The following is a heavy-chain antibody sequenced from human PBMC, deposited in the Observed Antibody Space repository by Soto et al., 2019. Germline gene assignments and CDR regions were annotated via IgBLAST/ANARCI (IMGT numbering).Heavy chain of an antibody. V-gene: IGHV3-23*01. CDR1: GFAFSFYS. J-gene: IGHJ4*02. Sequence: EVVLLESGGGLVQPGGSLRLSCEVSGFAFSFYSMSWVRQAPGKGLEWVASISGNGGTTYYAASGKGRFTFSRDNSKNTLYLQMNSLRTEDTAVYYCARGTESYITSPRRPLFDYWGQGTLVTVSS. CDR2: ISGNGGTT. CDR3: ARGTESYITSPRRPLFDY. D-gene: IGHD3-10*01.